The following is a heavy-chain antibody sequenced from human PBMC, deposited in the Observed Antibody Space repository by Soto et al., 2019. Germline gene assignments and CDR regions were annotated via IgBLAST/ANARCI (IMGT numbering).Heavy chain of an antibody. CDR3: ARQSQGYSYGYVIEYFDY. V-gene: IGHV4-39*01. J-gene: IGHJ4*02. D-gene: IGHD5-18*01. Sequence: SETLSLTCTVSGGSISSSSYYWGWIRQPPGKGLEWIGSIYYSGSTYYNPSLKSRVTIPVDTSKNQFSLKLSSVTAADTAVYYCARQSQGYSYGYVIEYFDYWGQGTLVTVS. CDR1: GGSISSSSYY. CDR2: IYYSGST.